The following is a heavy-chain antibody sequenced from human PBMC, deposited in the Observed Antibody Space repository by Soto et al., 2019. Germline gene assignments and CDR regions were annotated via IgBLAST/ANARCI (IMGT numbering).Heavy chain of an antibody. Sequence: ESGGGVVQPGTSLRLSCAASGFTFRSYVIHWVRQAPGKGLEGVAAISKDGSATHYADSVKGRFTVSRDNSKNTLYLQMDSLRVADTAVYYCAREDDSSGRAGTYHYWGQGTLVTVSS. CDR3: AREDDSSGRAGTYHY. CDR2: ISKDGSAT. CDR1: GFTFRSYV. J-gene: IGHJ4*02. D-gene: IGHD3-22*01. V-gene: IGHV3-30*04.